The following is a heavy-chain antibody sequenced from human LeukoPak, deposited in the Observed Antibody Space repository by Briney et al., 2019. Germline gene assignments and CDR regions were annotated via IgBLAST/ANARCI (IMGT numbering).Heavy chain of an antibody. CDR2: IYYSGST. J-gene: IGHJ3*02. CDR1: GGSISNSNSY. CDR3: ARFLLYDSSGVDGSDI. D-gene: IGHD3-22*01. V-gene: IGHV4-39*01. Sequence: SETLSLTCAISGGSISNSNSYWGWIRQPPGKGLEWIGTIYYSGSTYYKSSLKSRVSLSVDTSKNQFSLRLSSVTAADTAVYYCARFLLYDSSGVDGSDIWGQGTMVTVSS.